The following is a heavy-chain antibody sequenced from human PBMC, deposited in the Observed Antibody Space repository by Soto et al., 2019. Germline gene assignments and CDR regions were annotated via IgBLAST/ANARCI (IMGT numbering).Heavy chain of an antibody. CDR3: ASLGSDDSVFTGMRDY. Sequence: EVQLLESGGGLVQPGGSLRLSCAASGFTFSSYAMSWVRQAPGKGLEWVSAISGSGGSTYYADSVKGRFPISRDNSKNTLYLEMNSLRAEDTAVYYCASLGSDDSVFTGMRDYWGQGTLVTVSS. V-gene: IGHV3-23*01. CDR1: GFTFSSYA. CDR2: ISGSGGST. D-gene: IGHD3-16*01. J-gene: IGHJ4*02.